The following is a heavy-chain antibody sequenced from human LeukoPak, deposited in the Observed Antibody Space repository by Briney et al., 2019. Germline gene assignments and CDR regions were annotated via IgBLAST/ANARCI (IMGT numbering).Heavy chain of an antibody. Sequence: PSETLSLTCTVSGGSISSRSYYWGWIRQPPGKGPEWIGDIYYSGSTYYNASLKSRVTISVDTSKNQFSLKLSSVTAADTAVYYCASARDFGWEGMWNWGQGTLVTVSS. CDR1: GGSISSRSYY. CDR2: IYYSGST. D-gene: IGHD6-19*01. CDR3: ASARDFGWEGMWN. V-gene: IGHV4-39*07. J-gene: IGHJ4*02.